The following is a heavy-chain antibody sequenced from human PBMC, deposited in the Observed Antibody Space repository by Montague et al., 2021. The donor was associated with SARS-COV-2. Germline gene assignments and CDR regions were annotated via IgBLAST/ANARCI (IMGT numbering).Heavy chain of an antibody. CDR2: LYYSGST. CDR1: GGSISSYY. D-gene: IGHD1-1*01. CDR3: ARHPPGYRYCYYLDV. J-gene: IGHJ6*03. Sequence: SETLSLTCTVSGGSISSYYWGWIRQPPGKGLEWIGYLYYSGSTNYNPSLKSRVTISVDTSKNQFSLRLNSVTAADTAVYYCARHPPGYRYCYYLDVWGKGTTVTVSS. V-gene: IGHV4-59*01.